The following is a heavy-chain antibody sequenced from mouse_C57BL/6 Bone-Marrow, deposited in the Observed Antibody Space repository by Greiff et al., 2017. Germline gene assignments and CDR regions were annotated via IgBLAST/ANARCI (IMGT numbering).Heavy chain of an antibody. CDR3: ARGGGYAMDY. D-gene: IGHD1-1*02. CDR2: ISDGGSYT. J-gene: IGHJ4*01. Sequence: EVQGVVSGGGLVKPGGSLKLSCAASGFTFSSYAMSWVRQTPEKRLEWVATISDGGSYTYYPDNVKGRFTISRDNAKNNLYLQMSHLKSEDTAMYYCARGGGYAMDYWGQGTSVTVSS. V-gene: IGHV5-4*01. CDR1: GFTFSSYA.